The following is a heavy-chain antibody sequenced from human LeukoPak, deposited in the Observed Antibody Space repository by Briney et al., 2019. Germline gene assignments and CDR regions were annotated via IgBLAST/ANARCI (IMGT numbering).Heavy chain of an antibody. CDR1: GFTVSSNY. CDR2: IYSSGST. Sequence: GGSLRLSCAASGFTVSSNYMSWVRQAPGKGLEWVSVIYSSGSTYYADSVKGRFTISRDNSKNTLHLQMNTLRAEDTAVYYCARDRPRNDFWSGDAFDIWGQGTMVTVSS. D-gene: IGHD3-3*01. J-gene: IGHJ3*02. V-gene: IGHV3-53*01. CDR3: ARDRPRNDFWSGDAFDI.